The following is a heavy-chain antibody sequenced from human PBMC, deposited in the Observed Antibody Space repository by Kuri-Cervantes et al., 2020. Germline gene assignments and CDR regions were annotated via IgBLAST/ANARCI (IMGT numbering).Heavy chain of an antibody. J-gene: IGHJ3*01. CDR2: ISRSSSTI. CDR1: GFTFSSYS. V-gene: IGHV3-48*01. CDR3: AKGSGGWSFDF. D-gene: IGHD2-15*01. Sequence: GGSLRLSCAASGFTFSSYSMNWVRQAPGKGLEWLSYISRSSSTIYYADSVKGRFTISRDNAKNTMYLQMNSLRAEDTAIYYCAKGSGGWSFDFRGQGTMVTVSS.